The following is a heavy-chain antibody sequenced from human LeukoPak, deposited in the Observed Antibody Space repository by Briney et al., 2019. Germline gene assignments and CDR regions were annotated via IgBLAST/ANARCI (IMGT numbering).Heavy chain of an antibody. CDR2: INHSGST. CDR1: GGSFSGYY. Sequence: SETLSLTCAVYGGSFSGYYWSWIRQPPGKGLEWIGEINHSGSTNYNPSLKSRVTISVDTSKSQFSLKLSSVTAADTAVYYCARDLGARPFDYWGQGTLVTVSS. V-gene: IGHV4-34*01. J-gene: IGHJ4*02. CDR3: ARDLGARPFDY. D-gene: IGHD1-26*01.